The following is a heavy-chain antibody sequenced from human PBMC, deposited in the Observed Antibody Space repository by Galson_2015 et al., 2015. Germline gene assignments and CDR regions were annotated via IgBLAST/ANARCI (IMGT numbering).Heavy chain of an antibody. CDR2: ISYDGSNK. CDR1: GFTFSSYG. J-gene: IGHJ4*02. CDR3: AKGDGRQGYFDY. Sequence: SLRLSCAASGFTFSSYGMHWVRQAPGKGLEWVAVISYDGSNKYYADSVKGRFTISRDNSKNTLYLQMNSLGAEDTAVYYCAKGDGRQGYFDYWGQGTLVTVSS. V-gene: IGHV3-30*18.